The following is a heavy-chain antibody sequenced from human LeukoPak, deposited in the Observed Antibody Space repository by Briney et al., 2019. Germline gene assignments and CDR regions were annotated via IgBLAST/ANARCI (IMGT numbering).Heavy chain of an antibody. J-gene: IGHJ4*02. D-gene: IGHD3-10*01. Sequence: SETLSLTCAVYGGSFSGYYWSWIRQPPGKGLEWIGEINHSGSTNYSPSLKSRVTISVDTSKNQFSLKLSSVTAADTAVYYCARSFSSGSGSYYNPFDYWGQGTLVTVSS. CDR2: INHSGST. V-gene: IGHV4-34*01. CDR3: ARSFSSGSGSYYNPFDY. CDR1: GGSFSGYY.